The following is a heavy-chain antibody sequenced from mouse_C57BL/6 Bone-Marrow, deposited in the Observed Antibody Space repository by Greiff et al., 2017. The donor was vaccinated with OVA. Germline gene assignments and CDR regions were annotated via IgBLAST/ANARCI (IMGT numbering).Heavy chain of an antibody. CDR1: GFTFSDYY. CDR2: ISNGGGST. J-gene: IGHJ4*01. Sequence: EVNLVESGGGLVQPGGSLKLSCAASGFTFSDYYMYWVRQTPEKRLEWVAYISNGGGSTYYPDTVKGRFTISRDNAKNTLYLQMSRLKSEDTAMYYCARQRGITTVVATHYYAMDYWGQGTSVTVSS. CDR3: ARQRGITTVVATHYYAMDY. D-gene: IGHD1-1*01. V-gene: IGHV5-12*01.